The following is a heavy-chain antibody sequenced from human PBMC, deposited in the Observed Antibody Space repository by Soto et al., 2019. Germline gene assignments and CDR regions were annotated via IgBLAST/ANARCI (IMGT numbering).Heavy chain of an antibody. V-gene: IGHV1-69*13. J-gene: IGHJ6*02. CDR3: ARSQARNDLPHYYYYYGMDV. CDR1: GGTFSSYA. Sequence: GASVKVSCKASGGTFSSYAISWVRQAPGQGLEWMGGIIPIFGTANYAQKFQGRVTITADESTSTAYMELSSLRSEDTAVYYCARSQARNDLPHYYYYYGMDVWGQGTTVTVSS. CDR2: IIPIFGTA. D-gene: IGHD1-1*01.